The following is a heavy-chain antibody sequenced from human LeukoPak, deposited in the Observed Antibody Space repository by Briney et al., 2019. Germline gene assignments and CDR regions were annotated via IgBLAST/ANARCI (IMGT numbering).Heavy chain of an antibody. D-gene: IGHD2-15*01. Sequence: SETLSLTCTVSGGSISSSSYYWGWIRQPPGKGLEWIGSIYYSGSTYYNPSHKSRVTISVDTSKNQFSLKLSSVTAADTAVYYCARDYSGFDYWGQGTLFTVSS. CDR3: ARDYSGFDY. V-gene: IGHV4-39*02. J-gene: IGHJ4*02. CDR1: GGSISSSSYY. CDR2: IYYSGST.